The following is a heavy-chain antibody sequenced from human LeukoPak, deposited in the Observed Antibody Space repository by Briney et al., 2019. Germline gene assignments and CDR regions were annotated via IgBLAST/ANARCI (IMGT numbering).Heavy chain of an antibody. J-gene: IGHJ4*02. V-gene: IGHV3-23*01. D-gene: IGHD5-12*01. CDR1: GFTFSSYG. CDR3: AKDLRGALDY. Sequence: GGSLRLSCAASGFTFSSYGMSWVRQAPGKGLEWVSAISGSGGSTYYADSVKGRFTISGDKSKNTLYLQMNSLRAEDTAVYYCAKDLRGALDYWGQGTLVTVSS. CDR2: ISGSGGST.